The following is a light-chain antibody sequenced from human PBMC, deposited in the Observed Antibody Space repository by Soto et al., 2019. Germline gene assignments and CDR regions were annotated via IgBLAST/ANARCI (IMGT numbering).Light chain of an antibody. V-gene: IGKV3-15*01. CDR3: QQYNNWRT. J-gene: IGKJ1*01. CDR1: QSVSSY. Sequence: EIVLTQSPATLSLSPGERATLSCRASQSVSSYLAWYQQKPGQAPSLLIYDAYTRATGIPARFSGSGSGTEFTLTISSLQSEDFAVYYCQQYNNWRTFGQGTKVDIK. CDR2: DAY.